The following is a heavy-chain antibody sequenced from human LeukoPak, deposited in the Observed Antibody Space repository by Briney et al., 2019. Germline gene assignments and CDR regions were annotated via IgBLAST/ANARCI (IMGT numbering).Heavy chain of an antibody. CDR1: GWTFNTYT. J-gene: IGHJ6*04. CDR3: ARGKLWFGETETYYYYGMDV. V-gene: IGHV3-21*01. Sequence: GGAVRLSFAASGWTFNTYTMIWVRLAPWKGLEGVSFSSSSSRNIYYADSVEGRFTLSRDNAKNSLYLQMNSLRAEDTAVYYCARGKLWFGETETYYYYGMDVWGTGTTVTVSS. D-gene: IGHD3-10*01. CDR2: SSSSSRNI.